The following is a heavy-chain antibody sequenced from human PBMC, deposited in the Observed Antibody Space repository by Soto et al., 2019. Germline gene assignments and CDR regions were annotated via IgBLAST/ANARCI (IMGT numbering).Heavy chain of an antibody. CDR1: GFTVSSNY. CDR3: AKESIADREKFNFDF. D-gene: IGHD1-26*01. Sequence: GGSLRLSCAASGFTVSSNYMSWFRQAPGKGLEWVSLIYSGGSTYYADSVKGRFTISRDNSKNTLYLQMNSLRAEDTAVYYCAKESIADREKFNFDFWSKGKLVRVCS. V-gene: IGHV3-66*01. J-gene: IGHJ4*02. CDR2: IYSGGST.